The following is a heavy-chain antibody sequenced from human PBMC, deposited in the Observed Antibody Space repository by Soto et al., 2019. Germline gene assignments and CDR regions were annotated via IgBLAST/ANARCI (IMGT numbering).Heavy chain of an antibody. V-gene: IGHV1-24*01. CDR3: ARSASGSYSDDY. CDR1: GYTLTELS. D-gene: IGHD1-26*01. Sequence: ASVKVSCKVSGYTLTELSMHWVRQAPGKGLEWMGGFDPEDGETIYAQKFQGRVTMTTDTSTSTAYMDLRSLRSDDTAGYYCARSASGSYSDDYWGQRTLVTVSS. CDR2: FDPEDGET. J-gene: IGHJ4*02.